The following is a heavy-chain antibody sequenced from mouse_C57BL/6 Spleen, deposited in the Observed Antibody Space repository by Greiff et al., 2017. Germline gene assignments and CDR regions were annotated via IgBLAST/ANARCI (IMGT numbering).Heavy chain of an antibody. CDR1: GFTFSDYY. V-gene: IGHV5-12*01. Sequence: EVQGVESGGGLVQPGGSLKLSCAASGFTFSDYYMYWVRQTPEKRLEWVAYISNGGGSTYYPDTVKGRFTISRDNAKNTLYLQMSRLKSEDTAMYYCARSFYYGYEGEYAMDYWGQGTSVTVSS. J-gene: IGHJ4*01. D-gene: IGHD2-2*01. CDR3: ARSFYYGYEGEYAMDY. CDR2: ISNGGGST.